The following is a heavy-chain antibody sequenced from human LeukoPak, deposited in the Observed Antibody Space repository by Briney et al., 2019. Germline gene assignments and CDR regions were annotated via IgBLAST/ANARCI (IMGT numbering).Heavy chain of an antibody. CDR1: GYTFINYD. J-gene: IGHJ6*02. CDR2: MNPNSGNT. Sequence: ASVKVSCKASGYTFINYDLNWVRKGTGQGLEWMGWMNPNSGNTGYAQKFQGRVTMTRDTSTRTAYMELSSLKFEDTAVYYCARMTMVATNDYFPHYYGMDVWGQGTTVTVSS. D-gene: IGHD4-17*01. CDR3: ARMTMVATNDYFPHYYGMDV. V-gene: IGHV1-8*01.